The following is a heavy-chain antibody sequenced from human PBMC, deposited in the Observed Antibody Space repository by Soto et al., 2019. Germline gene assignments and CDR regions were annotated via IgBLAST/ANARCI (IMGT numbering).Heavy chain of an antibody. D-gene: IGHD3-22*01. V-gene: IGHV4-31*03. J-gene: IGHJ5*02. CDR2: IYHIGSP. CDR3: VRDRALDSSGHWFDT. Sequence: TVSGRPVSSGGYYWTWIRQHPGRGLEWIGYIYHIGSPYYNPSLENRVTISLDTSKNQFSLNLTSVTAADTAIYYCVRDRALDSSGHWFDTWGQGTLVTVSS. CDR1: GRPVSSGGYY.